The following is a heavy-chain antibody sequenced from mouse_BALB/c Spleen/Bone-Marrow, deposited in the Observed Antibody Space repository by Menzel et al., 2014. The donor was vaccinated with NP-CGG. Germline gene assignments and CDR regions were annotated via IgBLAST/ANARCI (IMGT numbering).Heavy chain of an antibody. V-gene: IGHV2-2*02. CDR2: IWSGGST. CDR3: ARNYYGSSYWYFDV. Sequence: QVQLQQPGPGLVQPSQSLSITCTVSGFSLTSYGAHWVRQSPGKGLEWLGVIWSGGSTDYNAAFISRLSISKDNSKSQVFFKMNSLQANDTAIYYCARNYYGSSYWYFDVWGAGTTVTVSS. J-gene: IGHJ1*01. D-gene: IGHD1-1*01. CDR1: GFSLTSYG.